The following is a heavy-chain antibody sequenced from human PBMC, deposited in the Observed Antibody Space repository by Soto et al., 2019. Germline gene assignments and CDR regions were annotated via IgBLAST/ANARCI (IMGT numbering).Heavy chain of an antibody. V-gene: IGHV1-18*01. CDR2: IRPHNGDT. CDR1: GYTFTTIR. Sequence: QVQLVQSAAEVGKPGASVKVSCKASGYTFTTIRLSWVRQAPGQGLEWMGWIRPHNGDTQYAQKLQGRVTMTADTSTTTAYMEVSSLRPDDPAVFYCASDRSGWYDFWGQGTLVTVSS. D-gene: IGHD6-19*01. J-gene: IGHJ5*01. CDR3: ASDRSGWYDF.